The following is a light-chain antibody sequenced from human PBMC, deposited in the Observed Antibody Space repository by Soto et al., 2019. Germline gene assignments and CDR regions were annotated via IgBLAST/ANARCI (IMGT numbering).Light chain of an antibody. CDR2: GAS. CDR3: QHYGSSMYT. Sequence: EVVLTQSPGTLSLSPGEGATLSCRASHNISSTYLAWYQQKPGQAPRLLIYGASSRATGIPDRFSGSGSGTDFTLTVSRLAPEDFAVFYGQHYGSSMYTFGQGTRLDIK. CDR1: HNISSTY. J-gene: IGKJ2*01. V-gene: IGKV3-20*01.